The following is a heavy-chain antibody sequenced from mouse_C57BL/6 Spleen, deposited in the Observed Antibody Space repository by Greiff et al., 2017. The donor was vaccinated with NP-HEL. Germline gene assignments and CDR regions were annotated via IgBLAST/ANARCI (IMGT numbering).Heavy chain of an antibody. CDR1: GFNIKDDY. Sequence: EVQLQQSGAELVRPGASVKLSCTASGFNIKDDYMHWVKQRPEQGLEWIGWIDPENGDTEYASKFQGKATITADTSSNTAYLPLSSLTSEDTAVYYCTSYGNYYFDYWGQGTTLTVSS. V-gene: IGHV14-4*01. J-gene: IGHJ2*01. CDR2: IDPENGDT. D-gene: IGHD2-1*01. CDR3: TSYGNYYFDY.